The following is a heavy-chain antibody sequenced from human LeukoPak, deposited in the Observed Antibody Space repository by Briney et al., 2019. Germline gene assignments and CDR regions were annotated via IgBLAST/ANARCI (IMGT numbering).Heavy chain of an antibody. Sequence: PGGSLRLSCAASGFTFDDYAMHWVRQAPGKGLEWVSLISWDGGSTYYADSVKGRFTISRDNSKNSLYLQMNSLRAEDTALYYCAKDSGLSGLLPDYWGQGTLVTVSS. CDR1: GFTFDDYA. J-gene: IGHJ4*02. CDR3: AKDSGLSGLLPDY. CDR2: ISWDGGST. D-gene: IGHD2-15*01. V-gene: IGHV3-43D*04.